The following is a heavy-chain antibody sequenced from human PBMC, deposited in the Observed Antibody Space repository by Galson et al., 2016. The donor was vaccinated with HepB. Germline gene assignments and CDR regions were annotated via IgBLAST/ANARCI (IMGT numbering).Heavy chain of an antibody. V-gene: IGHV5-10-1*01. D-gene: IGHD1-1*01. Sequence: QSGADVKKPGESLRISCEGSGYNFANYWISWVRQMPGKGLEWMGSIYPSDSFTTYSPSFEGHVSISVDKSISTAYLQWNSLKTSDTAIYYCARRMEMPWSRWYFDLWGRGTLITVSS. CDR2: IYPSDSFT. CDR3: ARRMEMPWSRWYFDL. J-gene: IGHJ2*01. CDR1: GYNFANYW.